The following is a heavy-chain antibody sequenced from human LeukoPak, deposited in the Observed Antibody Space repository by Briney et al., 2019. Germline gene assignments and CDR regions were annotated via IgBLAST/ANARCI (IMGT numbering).Heavy chain of an antibody. Sequence: SETLSLTCAVYGGSFSGYYWSWIRQPPGKGLEWIGEINHSGSTNYNPSLKSRVTISVDTSKNQFSLKLSSVTAADTAVYYCARGLETGYSGYDVIQGFDYWGQGTLVTVSS. CDR2: INHSGST. J-gene: IGHJ4*02. V-gene: IGHV4-34*01. CDR3: ARGLETGYSGYDVIQGFDY. D-gene: IGHD5-12*01. CDR1: GGSFSGYY.